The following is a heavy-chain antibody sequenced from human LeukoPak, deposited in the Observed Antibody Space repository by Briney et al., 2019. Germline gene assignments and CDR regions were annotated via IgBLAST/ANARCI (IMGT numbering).Heavy chain of an antibody. CDR2: INHSGST. Sequence: SETLSLTCAVYGGSFSGYYWSWIRQPPGKGLECIGEINHSGSTNYNPSLKSRVTISVDTSKNQFSLKLSSVTAADTAVYYCARTGYCSSTSCYDVWFDPWGQGTLVTVSS. V-gene: IGHV4-34*01. CDR1: GGSFSGYY. D-gene: IGHD2-2*01. CDR3: ARTGYCSSTSCYDVWFDP. J-gene: IGHJ5*02.